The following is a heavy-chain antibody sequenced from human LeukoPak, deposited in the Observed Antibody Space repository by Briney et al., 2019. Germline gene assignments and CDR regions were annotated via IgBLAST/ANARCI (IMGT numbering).Heavy chain of an antibody. CDR1: GFTFSNAW. D-gene: IGHD3-16*02. CDR3: TTGDDYIWGSYPDY. Sequence: GGSLRLSCAASGFTFSNAWMGWVRQAPGKGLEWVGRIKSKTDGGTTDYAAPVKGRFTISRDDSKNTLYLQMNSLKTEDTAVYYCTTGDDYIWGSYPDYWGQGTLVTVSS. CDR2: IKSKTDGGTT. J-gene: IGHJ4*02. V-gene: IGHV3-15*01.